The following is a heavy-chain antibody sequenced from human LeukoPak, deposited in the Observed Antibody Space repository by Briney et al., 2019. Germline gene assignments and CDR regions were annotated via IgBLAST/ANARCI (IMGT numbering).Heavy chain of an antibody. CDR3: ARVTGDGYNLGIDY. V-gene: IGHV5-51*01. J-gene: IGHJ4*02. CDR1: GYSFTSYW. D-gene: IGHD5-24*01. CDR2: IYPGDSDT. Sequence: GESLKISCKGSGYSFTSYWIGWVRQMPGKGLEWMGIIYPGDSDTRYSPSFQGQVTISADKSISTAYMELSSLRSEDTAVYYCARVTGDGYNLGIDYWGQGTLVTVSS.